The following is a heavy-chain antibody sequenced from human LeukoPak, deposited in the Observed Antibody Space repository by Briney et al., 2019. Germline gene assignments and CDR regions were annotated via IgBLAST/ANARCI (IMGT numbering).Heavy chain of an antibody. J-gene: IGHJ4*02. CDR2: ISGSGGST. D-gene: IGHD3-10*01. V-gene: IGHV3-23*01. Sequence: GGSLRLSCVASGFTFSSYAMSWVRQAPGKGLEWVSAISGSGGSTYYADSVKGRFTISRDNSKNTLYLQMNSLRAEDTAVYYCAKQAYGSGSRPQGPFDYWGQGTLVTVSS. CDR3: AKQAYGSGSRPQGPFDY. CDR1: GFTFSSYA.